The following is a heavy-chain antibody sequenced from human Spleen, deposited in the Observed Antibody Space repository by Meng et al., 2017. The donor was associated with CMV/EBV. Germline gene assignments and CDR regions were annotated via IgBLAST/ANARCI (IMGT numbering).Heavy chain of an antibody. CDR3: SRLGSYTYYYYGMDV. V-gene: IGHV3-23*01. CDR1: GFTINNYA. CDR2: ISGSERTT. Sequence: GESLKISCAASGFTINNYAMGWVRQAPGKGLEWVSGISGSERTTYYADSVKGRFNISRDNSKNMVYLHMNSLRADDTPRYYCSRLGSYTYYYYGMDVWGQGTTVTVSS. D-gene: IGHD1-26*01. J-gene: IGHJ6*02.